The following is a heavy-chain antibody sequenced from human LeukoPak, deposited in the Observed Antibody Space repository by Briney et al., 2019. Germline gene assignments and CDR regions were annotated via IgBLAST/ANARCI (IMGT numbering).Heavy chain of an antibody. J-gene: IGHJ6*03. V-gene: IGHV6-1*01. CDR1: GDSVYSNSAA. D-gene: IGHD6-6*01. CDR3: ARDVGISARWRGYYYMDV. CDR2: TYYRSKWYN. Sequence: SQTLSLTCAISGDSVYSNSAAWNWIRQSPSRGLEWLGRTYYRSKWYNDYAVSVKSRITINPDTSKNQFSLQLNSVTPEDTAVYYCARDVGISARWRGYYYMDVWGKGTTVTVSS.